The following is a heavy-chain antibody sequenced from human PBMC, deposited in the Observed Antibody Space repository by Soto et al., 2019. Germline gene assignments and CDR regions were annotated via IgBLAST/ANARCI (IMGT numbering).Heavy chain of an antibody. CDR1: GGSISSYY. CDR2: IYYSGST. CDR3: ARVGGSASANWFDP. V-gene: IGHV4-59*01. D-gene: IGHD3-10*01. J-gene: IGHJ5*02. Sequence: SETLSLTCTVSGGSISSYYWSWIRQPPGKGLEWIGYIYYSGSTNYKPCLKSRVTISVDTSKNQFSLKLSSVTAADTAVYYCARVGGSASANWFDPWGQGTLVTVSS.